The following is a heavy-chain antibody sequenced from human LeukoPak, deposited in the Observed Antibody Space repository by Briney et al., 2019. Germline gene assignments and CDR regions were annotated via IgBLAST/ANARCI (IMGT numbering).Heavy chain of an antibody. CDR2: ISSSGSTI. J-gene: IGHJ3*01. Sequence: GGSLGLSCAASGFTFSDYYMSWIRQAPGKGLEWVSYISSSGSTIYYADSVKGRFTISRDNAKNSLYLQMNSLRAEDTAVYYCARHKTVTYDVFDLWGRGTMVTVSS. CDR1: GFTFSDYY. CDR3: ARHKTVTYDVFDL. V-gene: IGHV3-11*04. D-gene: IGHD3-3*01.